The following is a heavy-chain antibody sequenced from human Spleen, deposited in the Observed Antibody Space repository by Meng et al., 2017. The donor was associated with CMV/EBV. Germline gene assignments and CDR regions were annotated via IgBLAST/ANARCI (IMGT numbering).Heavy chain of an antibody. CDR3: AKDRYYDNLYYFDY. CDR1: GFTFSSYG. CDR2: ISWNSGTI. D-gene: IGHD3-9*01. J-gene: IGHJ4*02. V-gene: IGHV3-9*01. Sequence: GGSLRLSCAASGFTFSSYGMHWVRQAPGKGLEWVSGISWNSGTIGYADSVKGRFTISRDNAKNSLYLQMNSLRAEDTALYYCAKDRYYDNLYYFDYWGQGTLVTVSS.